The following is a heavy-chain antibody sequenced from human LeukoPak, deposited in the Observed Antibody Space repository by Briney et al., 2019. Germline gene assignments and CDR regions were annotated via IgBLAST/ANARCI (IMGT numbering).Heavy chain of an antibody. CDR2: IYSGDSDT. CDR3: ARLLVRGVIIRAFDI. Sequence: GESLKISCKGSGYSFTSYWIGWVRQMPGKGLEWMGIIYSGDSDTRYSPSFQGQVTISADKSISTAYLQWSSLKASDTAMYYCARLLVRGVIIRAFDIWGQGTMVTVSS. D-gene: IGHD3-10*01. V-gene: IGHV5-51*01. J-gene: IGHJ3*02. CDR1: GYSFTSYW.